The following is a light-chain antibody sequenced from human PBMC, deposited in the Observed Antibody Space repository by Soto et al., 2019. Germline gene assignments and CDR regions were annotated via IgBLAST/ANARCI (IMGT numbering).Light chain of an antibody. Sequence: EIVMTQSPATLSVSPGERATLSCRASQSVSSNLAWYQQKPGQAPRLLIHGASTRAPGFPARFSGSGSGTDFTLTISRLEPEDFAVYYCQQYGSSGTFGQGTKVDIK. CDR2: GAS. CDR1: QSVSSN. J-gene: IGKJ1*01. CDR3: QQYGSSGT. V-gene: IGKV3-15*01.